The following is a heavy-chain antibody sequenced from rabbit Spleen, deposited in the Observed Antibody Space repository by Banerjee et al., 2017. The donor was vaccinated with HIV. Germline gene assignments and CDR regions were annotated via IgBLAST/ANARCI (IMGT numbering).Heavy chain of an antibody. CDR2: IDPVFDTT. CDR1: GFDLSNYG. D-gene: IGHD8-1*01. J-gene: IGHJ4*01. CDR3: ARDAGSGPYIDGYFSL. Sequence: QSLEESGGGLVQPGGSLTLSCKASGFDLSNYGVSWVRQAPGKGLEWIGYIDPVFDTTYYASWAKGRFTISKTSSTTVTLQMTSLTVADTATYFCARDAGSGPYIDGYFSLWGPGTLVTVS. V-gene: IGHV1S40*01.